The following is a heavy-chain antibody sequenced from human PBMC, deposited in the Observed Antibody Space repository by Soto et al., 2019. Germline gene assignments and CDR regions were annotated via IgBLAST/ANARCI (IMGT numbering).Heavy chain of an antibody. V-gene: IGHV1-18*04. CDR1: GYTCTSYG. CDR3: ARWPGWELLGDFDY. D-gene: IGHD1-26*01. CDR2: ISAYNGNT. Sequence: ASVKVSCKASGYTCTSYGISWVRQAPGQGLEWMGWISAYNGNTNYAQKLQGRVTMTTDTSTSTAYMELRSLRSDDTAVYYCARWPGWELLGDFDYWGQGTLVTVSS. J-gene: IGHJ4*02.